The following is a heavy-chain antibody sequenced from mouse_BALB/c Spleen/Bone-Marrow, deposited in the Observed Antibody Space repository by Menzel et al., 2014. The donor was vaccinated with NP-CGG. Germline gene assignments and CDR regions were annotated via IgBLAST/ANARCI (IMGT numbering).Heavy chain of an antibody. CDR1: GFNIIYAY. J-gene: IGHJ3*01. V-gene: IGHV14-3*02. D-gene: IGHD1-3*01. CDR2: IYPVNGNT. CDR3: ARSPGEVNY. Sequence: EVQLQQSGAELVKPGASVKLSCTASGFNIIYAYIHWVKRRPEQGLEWIGRIYPVNGNTNYDPKFQGKATITADTSSNTAYLHLNSLTSEDTAVYYCARSPGEVNYWGQGTLVTVSA.